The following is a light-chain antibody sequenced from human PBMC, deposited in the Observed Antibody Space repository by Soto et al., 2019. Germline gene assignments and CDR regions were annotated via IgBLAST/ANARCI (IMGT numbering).Light chain of an antibody. CDR1: QGISNY. V-gene: IGKV1-27*01. J-gene: IGKJ4*01. CDR3: KKYTIVPA. Sequence: DIQMTQSPSSLSASVGDRVTITCRASQGISNYLAWYQQIPGKVPKLLISAASTLQSGVPSRFSCSGSGTDFTLTISSLQHEDVATYYCKKYTIVPAFGGGTKVEIK. CDR2: AAS.